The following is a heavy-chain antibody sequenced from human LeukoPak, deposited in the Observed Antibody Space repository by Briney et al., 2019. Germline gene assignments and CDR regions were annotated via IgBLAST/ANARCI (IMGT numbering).Heavy chain of an antibody. D-gene: IGHD5-18*01. J-gene: IGHJ4*02. Sequence: PSETLSLTCAVYGGSFSGYYWSWIRQSPGKGLEWIGAINHSGSTNYNPSLKSRVTISVDTSKNQFSLKLSSVTAADTAVYYCARGHASYSYGLPDWGRGTLVTVSS. CDR3: ARGHASYSYGLPD. CDR2: INHSGST. V-gene: IGHV4-34*01. CDR1: GGSFSGYY.